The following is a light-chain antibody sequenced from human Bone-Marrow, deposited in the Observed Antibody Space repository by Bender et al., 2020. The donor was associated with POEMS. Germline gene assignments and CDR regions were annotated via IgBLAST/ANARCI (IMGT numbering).Light chain of an antibody. CDR1: SSNIGAHA. J-gene: IGLJ3*02. CDR3: AVWDDSLNGWV. CDR2: SRH. V-gene: IGLV1-44*01. Sequence: QSVLTQPPSASGTPGQRVTISCSGGSSNIGAHAVNWYQHLPGTAPNLLLYSRHRRPSEVPDRFSGSRSGTSASLAISGLQSEDEADYYCAVWDDSLNGWVFGGGTKLTVL.